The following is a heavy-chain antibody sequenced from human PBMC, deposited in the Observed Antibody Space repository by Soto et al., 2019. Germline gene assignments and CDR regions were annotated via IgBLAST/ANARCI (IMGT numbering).Heavy chain of an antibody. Sequence: GGSLRLSCAASGFTFTNAWMSWVRQAPGKGLEWVGRIKSKSDGEATDYAAPVKGRFSISRDDSKNTMYLHMNSLQIEDTAVYYCTLHIVVVTSIHNYFNYWGHGTLVTVS. D-gene: IGHD2-21*02. CDR2: IKSKSDGEAT. J-gene: IGHJ4*01. V-gene: IGHV3-15*01. CDR1: GFTFTNAW. CDR3: TLHIVVVTSIHNYFNY.